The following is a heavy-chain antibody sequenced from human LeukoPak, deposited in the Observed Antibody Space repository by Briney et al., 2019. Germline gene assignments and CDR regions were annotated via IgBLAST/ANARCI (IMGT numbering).Heavy chain of an antibody. V-gene: IGHV3-64*01. Sequence: GGSLRLSCAASGFTFSSYAMHWVRRAPGKGLEYVSAISSNGGSTYYANSVKGRFTISRDNSKNTLYLQMGSLRAEDMAVYYCARGRGTYYDFWSGHHNDYWGQGTLVTVSS. CDR1: GFTFSSYA. CDR3: ARGRGTYYDFWSGHHNDY. CDR2: ISSNGGST. D-gene: IGHD3-3*01. J-gene: IGHJ4*02.